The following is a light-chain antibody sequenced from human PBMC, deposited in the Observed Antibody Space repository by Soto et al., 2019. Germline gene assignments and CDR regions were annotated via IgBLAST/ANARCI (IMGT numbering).Light chain of an antibody. CDR2: DND. CDR3: ETWDSSLSAGV. Sequence: QAVVTQPPSVSAAPGQKVTVSCSGSRSNIGNNYVSWYQHLPGTAPKLLIYDNDKRPSGIPDRFSASKSGTSATLDITGLQTGDEADYYCETWDSSLSAGVFGGGTKVTVL. CDR1: RSNIGNNY. V-gene: IGLV1-51*01. J-gene: IGLJ3*02.